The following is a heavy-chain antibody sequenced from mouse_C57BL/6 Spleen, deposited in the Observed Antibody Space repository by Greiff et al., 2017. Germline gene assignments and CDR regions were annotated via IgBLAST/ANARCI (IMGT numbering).Heavy chain of an antibody. V-gene: IGHV1-50*01. Sequence: QVQLQQPGAELVKPGASVKLSCKASGYTFTSYWMQWVKQRPGQGLEWIGEIDPSDSYTNYHQKFKGQATLTVNTSSSTAYMQLSSLTSEDSAVYYCARGSSGSFDYWGQGTTRTVSS. CDR2: IDPSDSYT. D-gene: IGHD3-2*02. CDR3: ARGSSGSFDY. J-gene: IGHJ2*01. CDR1: GYTFTSYW.